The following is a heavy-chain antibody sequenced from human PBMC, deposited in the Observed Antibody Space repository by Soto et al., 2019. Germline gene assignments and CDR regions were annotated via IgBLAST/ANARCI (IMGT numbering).Heavy chain of an antibody. CDR2: IYYSGST. D-gene: IGHD2-2*01. Sequence: PSETLSLTCTVSGGSISSGDYYWSWIRQPPGKGLEWIGYIYYSGSTYYNPSLKSRVTISVDTSKNQFSLKLSSVTAADTAVYYCARATIVLVPAAMVSHWFDPWGQGTQVT. CDR1: GGSISSGDYY. V-gene: IGHV4-30-4*01. CDR3: ARATIVLVPAAMVSHWFDP. J-gene: IGHJ5*02.